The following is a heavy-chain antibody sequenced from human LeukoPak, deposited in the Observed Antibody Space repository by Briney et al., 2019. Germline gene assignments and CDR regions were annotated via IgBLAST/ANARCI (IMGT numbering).Heavy chain of an antibody. D-gene: IGHD2-15*01. J-gene: IGHJ5*02. V-gene: IGHV4-4*02. CDR2: IYDSGNT. CDR1: GASISSSNW. CDR3: ARDAARYCSGGSCYYGKWFDP. Sequence: PSETLSLTCAVSGASISSSNWWSWVRQPPGKGLEWIGEIYDSGNTNYKSSLKSRVTISVDTSKNQFSLKLSSVTAADTAVYYCARDAARYCSGGSCYYGKWFDPWGQGTLVTVSS.